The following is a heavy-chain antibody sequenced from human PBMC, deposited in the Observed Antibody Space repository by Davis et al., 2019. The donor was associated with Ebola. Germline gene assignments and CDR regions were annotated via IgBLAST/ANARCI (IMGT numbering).Heavy chain of an antibody. CDR3: ARGGRSDGWFDP. D-gene: IGHD1-26*01. Sequence: SDTLSPTCTPPGGSISIYYWSWIRQPPGKGLEWIGYIYSSGSTNYNPSLKRRVTISVDTSKNQFSLKLNSVTAADTAVYYCARGGRSDGWFDPWGQGTLVTVSS. V-gene: IGHV4-59*01. CDR1: GGSISIYY. CDR2: IYSSGST. J-gene: IGHJ5*02.